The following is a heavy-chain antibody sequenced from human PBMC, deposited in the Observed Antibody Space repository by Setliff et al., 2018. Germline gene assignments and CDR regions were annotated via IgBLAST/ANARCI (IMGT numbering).Heavy chain of an antibody. CDR3: VRGSGPWVVVAIPFDR. CDR1: GYTFTTYG. CDR2: INAANGDT. J-gene: IGHJ4*02. Sequence: ASVKVSCKASGYTFTTYGVHWVRQAPGQGLEWMGWINAANGDTKYSQKFQGRVTITRDTSASTAYMELSSLRYEDTAVYYCVRGSGPWVVVAIPFDRWGQGTLVTVSS. V-gene: IGHV1-3*01. D-gene: IGHD2-2*02.